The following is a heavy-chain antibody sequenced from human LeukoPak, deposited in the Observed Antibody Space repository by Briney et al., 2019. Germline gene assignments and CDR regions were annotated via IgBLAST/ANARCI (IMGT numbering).Heavy chain of an antibody. CDR2: IYHSGST. D-gene: IGHD6-13*01. CDR3: ARVHSSSWDHDAFDT. J-gene: IGHJ3*02. CDR1: GGSISSSNW. Sequence: SGTLSLTCAVSGGSISSSNWWSWVRQPPGKGLEWIGEIYHSGSTNYNPSLKSRVTISVDKSKNQFSLKLSSVTAADTAVYYCARVHSSSWDHDAFDTWGQGTMVTVSS. V-gene: IGHV4-4*02.